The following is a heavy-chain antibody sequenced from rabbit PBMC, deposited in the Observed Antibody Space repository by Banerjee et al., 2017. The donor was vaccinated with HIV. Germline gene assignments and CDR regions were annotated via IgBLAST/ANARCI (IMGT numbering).Heavy chain of an antibody. CDR3: ARGGTYGYAGYAYAMDYFNL. CDR2: IYAGSSEIT. V-gene: IGHV1S45*01. J-gene: IGHJ4*01. CDR1: GFDLSSYYY. Sequence: QQQLEESGGGLVEPGGTLTLTCKASGFDLSSYYYMCWVRQAPGKGLEWIACIYAGSSEITYYASWAKGRFTISKTSSTTVTLQMTSLTAADTATYFCARGGTYGYAGYAYAMDYFNLWGQGTLVTVS. D-gene: IGHD6-1*01.